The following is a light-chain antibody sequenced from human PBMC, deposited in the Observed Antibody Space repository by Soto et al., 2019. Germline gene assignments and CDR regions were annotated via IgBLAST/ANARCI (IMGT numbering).Light chain of an antibody. CDR2: DVN. CDR3: SSFTNRKTYV. Sequence: QSALTQPASVSGTPGQSIAISCTGTSSDVGCYNSVSWFQQHPGKAPKLIIYDVNDRPSAVSDRFSGSKSGNTASLTISVLQTEDEADYYCSSFTNRKTYVFGTGTKLTVL. V-gene: IGLV2-14*01. CDR1: SSDVGCYNS. J-gene: IGLJ1*01.